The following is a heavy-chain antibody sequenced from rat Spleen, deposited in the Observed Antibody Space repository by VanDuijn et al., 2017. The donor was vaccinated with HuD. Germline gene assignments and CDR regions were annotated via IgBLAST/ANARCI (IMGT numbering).Heavy chain of an antibody. CDR1: GFTFSHYD. J-gene: IGHJ2*01. V-gene: IGHV5S23*01. CDR2: IRSSGGST. CDR3: ARENYTPDY. Sequence: EVQLVESGGGLVQPGRSLKLSCAASGFTFSHYDMAWVRQAPAKGLEWVASIRSSGGSTYYRDSVKGRFTVSRDNAKSTLYLQMNSLRSEDTATYYCARENYTPDYWGQGVMVTVSS. D-gene: IGHD1-8*01.